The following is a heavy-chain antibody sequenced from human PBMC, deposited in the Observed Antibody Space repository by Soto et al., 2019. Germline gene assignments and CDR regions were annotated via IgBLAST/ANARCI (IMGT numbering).Heavy chain of an antibody. CDR3: ASTVTSYYYYYYMDV. CDR2: ISGSGGST. J-gene: IGHJ6*03. D-gene: IGHD4-4*01. CDR1: GFTFSSHA. V-gene: IGHV3-23*01. Sequence: GGSLRLSCAASGFTFSSHAMSWVRQAPGKGLEWVSAISGSGGSTYYADSVKGRFTISRDNSKNTLYLQMNSLRAEDTAVYYCASTVTSYYYYYYMDVWGKGTTVTVSS.